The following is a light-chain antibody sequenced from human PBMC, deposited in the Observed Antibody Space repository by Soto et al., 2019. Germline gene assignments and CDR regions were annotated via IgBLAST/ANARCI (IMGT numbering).Light chain of an antibody. V-gene: IGLV2-23*01. CDR2: EGT. CDR1: SSDIGRSNL. CDR3: CAFAHPDIVV. J-gene: IGLJ2*01. Sequence: QSVLTQPASVSGSPGQSITISCTGSSSDIGRSNLVSWYQQHPGKAPKLMIYEGTKRPSGVSDRFSGSKSGNTASLTSLGAEADDEADYCCCAFAHPDIVVFGGGTKVTVL.